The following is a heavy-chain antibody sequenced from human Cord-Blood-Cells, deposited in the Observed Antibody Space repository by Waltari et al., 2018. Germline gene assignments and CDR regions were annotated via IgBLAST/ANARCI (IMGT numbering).Heavy chain of an antibody. CDR2: IIPILGIA. CDR1: GGTFSSYT. D-gene: IGHD3-10*01. J-gene: IGHJ5*02. Sequence: QVQLVQSGAEVKKPWSSVKVSCKASGGTFSSYTISCVRQAPGQGLEWMGRIIPILGIANYAQKFQGRVTITADKSTSTAYMELSSLRSEDTAVYYCASSSMVQGVINWFDPWGQGTLVTVSS. V-gene: IGHV1-69*02. CDR3: ASSSMVQGVINWFDP.